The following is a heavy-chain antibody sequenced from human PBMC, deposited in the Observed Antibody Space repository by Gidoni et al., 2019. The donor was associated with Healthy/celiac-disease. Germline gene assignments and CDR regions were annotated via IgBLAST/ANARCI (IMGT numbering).Heavy chain of an antibody. D-gene: IGHD2-21*02. CDR3: AKEGRPYCGGDCPPGY. J-gene: IGHJ4*02. CDR1: GYTFTSYA. V-gene: IGHV1-3*01. Sequence: QITLVQSGAQFKKPWASLTLSCKASGYTFTSYAMHWVRQAPGQRLEWMGWIKAGNGNTKYSQKFQGRVTITRETSEITAYRELSSLGSEDTAVYYCAKEGRPYCGGDCPPGYWGKGTLVTVSS. CDR2: IKAGNGNT.